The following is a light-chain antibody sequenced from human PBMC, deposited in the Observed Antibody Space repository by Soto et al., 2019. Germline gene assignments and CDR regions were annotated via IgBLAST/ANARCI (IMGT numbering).Light chain of an antibody. CDR2: DVS. V-gene: IGLV2-11*01. CDR1: SSDVGGYNY. CDR3: CSYAGSYTWV. Sequence: QSALTQPRSVSGSSGQSVTISCTGTSSDVGGYNYVSWYQQHPGKAPKLMIYDVSKRPSGVPDRFFGSKSGNTASLTISGLQAEDEADYYCCSYAGSYTWVFGGGTKVTVL. J-gene: IGLJ3*02.